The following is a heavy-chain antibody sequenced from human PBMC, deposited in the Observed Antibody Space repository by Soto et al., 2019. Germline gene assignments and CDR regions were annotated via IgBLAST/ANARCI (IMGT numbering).Heavy chain of an antibody. CDR3: AKELLRYFDWSYGMDV. J-gene: IGHJ6*02. Sequence: GGSLRLSCAASGFTFSSYGMHWVRQAPGKGLEWVAVISYDGSNKYYADSVKGRFTISRDNSKNTLYLQMNSLRAEDTAVYYCAKELLRYFDWSYGMDVWGQGTTVTVSS. D-gene: IGHD3-9*01. CDR1: GFTFSSYG. CDR2: ISYDGSNK. V-gene: IGHV3-30*18.